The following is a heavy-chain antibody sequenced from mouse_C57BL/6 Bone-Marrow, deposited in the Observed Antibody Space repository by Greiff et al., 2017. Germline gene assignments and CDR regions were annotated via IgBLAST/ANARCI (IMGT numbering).Heavy chain of an antibody. J-gene: IGHJ2*01. CDR1: GYSITSGYY. CDR3: ARSSGYVDYFDY. CDR2: ISYDGSN. D-gene: IGHD3-2*02. Sequence: ESGPGLVKPSQSLSLTCSVTGYSITSGYYWNWIRQFPGNKLEWMGYISYDGSNNSNPSLKNRISITRDTSKNQFFLKLNSVTTEDTATXYCARSSGYVDYFDYWGQGTTLTVSS. V-gene: IGHV3-6*01.